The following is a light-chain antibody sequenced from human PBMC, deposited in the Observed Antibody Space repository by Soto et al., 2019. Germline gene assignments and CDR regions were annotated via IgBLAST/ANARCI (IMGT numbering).Light chain of an antibody. Sequence: DIVMTQSPDSLALFLAGMATITCRSSQNLFYSSNNKNYLAWYHQKPGQPPKLLIYWASTRESGVPDRFIGSGSGTDFTLTISGLQAEDVAVYYCQQYYSTSATFGQGTKVDIK. J-gene: IGKJ1*01. V-gene: IGKV4-1*01. CDR1: QNLFYSSNNKNY. CDR2: WAS. CDR3: QQYYSTSAT.